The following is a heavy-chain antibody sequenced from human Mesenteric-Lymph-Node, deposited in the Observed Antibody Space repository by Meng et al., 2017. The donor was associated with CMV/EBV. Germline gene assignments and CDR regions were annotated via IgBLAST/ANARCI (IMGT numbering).Heavy chain of an antibody. J-gene: IGHJ4*02. CDR3: AREENDYGSGSYYSGR. CDR1: GYTFTGYY. D-gene: IGHD3-10*01. CDR2: INPNSGGT. V-gene: IGHV1-2*06. Sequence: SGYTFTGYYMHWVRQAPGQGLEWMGRINPNSGGTNYAQKLQGRVTMTRDTSISTAYMELSRLRSDDTAVYYCAREENDYGSGSYYSGRWGQGTLVTVSS.